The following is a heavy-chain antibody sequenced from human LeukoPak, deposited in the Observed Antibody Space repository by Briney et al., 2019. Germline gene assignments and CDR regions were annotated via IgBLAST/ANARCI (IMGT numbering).Heavy chain of an antibody. D-gene: IGHD6-19*01. CDR3: AIERDSSGWYYFDY. J-gene: IGHJ4*02. CDR2: IIPIFGTA. CDR1: GGTFSSYA. V-gene: IGHV1-69*06. Sequence: GASVKVSCKASGGTFSSYAISWVRQAPGQGLEWMGGIIPIFGTANYAQKFQGRVTITADKSTSTAYMELSSLRSEDTAVYYCAIERDSSGWYYFDYWGQGTLVTVSS.